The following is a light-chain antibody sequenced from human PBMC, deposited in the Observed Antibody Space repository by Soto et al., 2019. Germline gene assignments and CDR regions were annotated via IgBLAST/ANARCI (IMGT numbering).Light chain of an antibody. Sequence: QSALTQPASVSGSPGQSITISCTGTSSDVGGNNYVSWYQHHPGKVPKLMIYEISNRPSGVSNLFSGSKSGNTASLTISGLQAEDEADYYCSSYTSSSTLVFGGGTKVTVL. CDR2: EIS. J-gene: IGLJ2*01. V-gene: IGLV2-14*01. CDR3: SSYTSSSTLV. CDR1: SSDVGGNNY.